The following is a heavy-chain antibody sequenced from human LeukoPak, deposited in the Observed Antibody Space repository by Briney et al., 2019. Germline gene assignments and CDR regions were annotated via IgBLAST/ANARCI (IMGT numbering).Heavy chain of an antibody. CDR3: TTDTWYSAGH. J-gene: IGHJ4*02. Sequence: GGSLRLSCTASGFIFSGSWMAWIRRAPGKGLEWVAIIKKDGSEKYYVDSMKGRFTISRDNAKNSLFLQMNSLRAEDTAIYYCTTDTWYSAGHWGQGTLVTVSS. CDR2: IKKDGSEK. CDR1: GFIFSGSW. D-gene: IGHD2-15*01. V-gene: IGHV3-7*03.